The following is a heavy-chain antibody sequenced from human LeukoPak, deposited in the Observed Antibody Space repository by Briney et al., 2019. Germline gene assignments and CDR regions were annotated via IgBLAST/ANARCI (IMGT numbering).Heavy chain of an antibody. V-gene: IGHV1-18*01. CDR2: ISAYNGNT. CDR1: GYTFTSYG. CDR3: ASSGWTYCGCDCYGSNYYYYYMDV. Sequence: ASVKVSCKASGYTFTSYGISWVRQAPGQGLEWMGWISAYNGNTNYAQKLQGRVTMTTDTSTSTAYMELRSLRSDDTAVYYCASSGWTYCGCDCYGSNYYYYYMDVCGKGTTVTVSS. D-gene: IGHD2-21*01. J-gene: IGHJ6*03.